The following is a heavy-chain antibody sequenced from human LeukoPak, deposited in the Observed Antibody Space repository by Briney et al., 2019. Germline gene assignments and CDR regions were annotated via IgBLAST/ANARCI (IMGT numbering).Heavy chain of an antibody. J-gene: IGHJ5*02. CDR1: GGSISSGGYS. Sequence: SETLSLTCAVSGGSISSGGYSWSWIRQPPGKGLEWIGYIYHSGSTYYNPSLESRVTISVDRSKNQFSLKLSSVTAADTAVYYCARAYYYDSSGYQYNWFDPWGQGTLVTVSS. D-gene: IGHD3-22*01. CDR2: IYHSGST. CDR3: ARAYYYDSSGYQYNWFDP. V-gene: IGHV4-30-2*01.